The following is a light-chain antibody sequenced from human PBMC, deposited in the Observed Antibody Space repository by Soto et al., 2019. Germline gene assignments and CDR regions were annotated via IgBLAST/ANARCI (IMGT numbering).Light chain of an antibody. CDR1: QSVGSNY. V-gene: IGKV3-20*01. J-gene: IGKJ1*01. CDR3: QQYDGSPRA. CDR2: GAS. Sequence: EIVLTQSPGTLSLSPGERATLSCRASQSVGSNYLAWYQQKPGQPPRLLIYGASSRATGIPDRFSGSGSGTDFTLTISRLEPEDFAVYDCQQYDGSPRAFGQGTKVEVK.